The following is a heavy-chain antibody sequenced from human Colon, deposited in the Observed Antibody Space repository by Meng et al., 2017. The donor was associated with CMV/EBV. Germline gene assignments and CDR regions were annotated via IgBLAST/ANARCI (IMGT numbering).Heavy chain of an antibody. J-gene: IGHJ4*02. Sequence: GESLKISCAASGFNLNTYSMNWLRQAPGRGLEWVASISISNSYIYYADSVKGRFTISRDNAKNSSSLHMNSLRAEDTAIYYCVRGGSRSYFFDNWGQGTLVTVSS. V-gene: IGHV3-21*01. CDR3: VRGGSRSYFFDN. CDR1: GFNLNTYS. D-gene: IGHD3-10*01. CDR2: ISISNSYI.